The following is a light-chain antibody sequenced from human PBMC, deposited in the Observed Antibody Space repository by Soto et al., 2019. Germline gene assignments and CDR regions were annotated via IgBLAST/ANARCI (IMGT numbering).Light chain of an antibody. V-gene: IGKV3-20*01. J-gene: IGKJ1*01. Sequence: LSLSAVTVSLSQEKRATLSCRASQSVSSSYLAWYQLKPGQAPRLLIYGASSRATGIPDRFSGSGSGTDFTLTISRLDPEDFAVYFCQQYGSSPRTFGQVSKV. CDR3: QQYGSSPRT. CDR2: GAS. CDR1: QSVSSSY.